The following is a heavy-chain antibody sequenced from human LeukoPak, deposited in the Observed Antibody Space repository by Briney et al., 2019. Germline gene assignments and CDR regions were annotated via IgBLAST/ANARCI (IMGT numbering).Heavy chain of an antibody. CDR2: INEDGSEQ. J-gene: IGHJ4*02. V-gene: IGHV3-7*01. Sequence: GGPLRLSCAVFGFTFSNYWMTWVRQAPGKGLEWVANINEDGSEQNYVDSVKGRFTISRDNAKNSLYLQMNCLRAEDTAVYFCARGGPTGAIDDWGQGTLVTVSS. D-gene: IGHD1-1*01. CDR1: GFTFSNYW. CDR3: ARGGPTGAIDD.